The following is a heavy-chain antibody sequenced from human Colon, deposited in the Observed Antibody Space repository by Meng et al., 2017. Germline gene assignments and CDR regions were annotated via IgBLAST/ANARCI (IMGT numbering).Heavy chain of an antibody. Sequence: GESLKISCAASGFTFSNSYMSWVRQAPGKGLEWVSYITKSGSAMYYADSVKGRFTISRDNAKNSLYLEMNSLRAEDRTVYYCARGHSWLQWGQGSLVTVSS. J-gene: IGHJ4*02. CDR1: GFTFSNSY. V-gene: IGHV3-11*01. D-gene: IGHD4-11*01. CDR2: ITKSGSAM. CDR3: ARGHSWLQ.